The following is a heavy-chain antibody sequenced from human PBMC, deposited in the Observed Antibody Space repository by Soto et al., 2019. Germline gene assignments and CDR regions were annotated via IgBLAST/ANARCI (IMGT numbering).Heavy chain of an antibody. CDR2: SGNSGSFT. D-gene: IGHD1-1*01. CDR1: GFTRGHHY. Sequence: GGSRRLSCAASGFTRGHHYLRWIRQAPGKGLEWIGYSGNSGSFTRDGEWVRGRFSISRDNAKSSLYLEISSLRGEDAAKSYCVKSGDNYNLLDEWGEGTPVTVCS. J-gene: IGHJ4*02. CDR3: VKSGDNYNLLDE. V-gene: IGHV3-11*06.